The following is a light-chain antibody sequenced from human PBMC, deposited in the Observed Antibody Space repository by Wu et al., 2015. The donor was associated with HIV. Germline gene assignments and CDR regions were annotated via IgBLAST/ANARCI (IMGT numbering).Light chain of an antibody. Sequence: DIQMTQSPSSLSASVGDRVTITCRASQDISNSLAWYQQKPGKAPKLLLYAASRLESGVPSRFSGSGSGTDYSLTISSLQPEDFATYYCLQDYDYPFTFGGGTRVEIK. V-gene: IGKV1-NL1*01. J-gene: IGKJ4*01. CDR2: AAS. CDR3: LQDYDYPFT. CDR1: QDISNS.